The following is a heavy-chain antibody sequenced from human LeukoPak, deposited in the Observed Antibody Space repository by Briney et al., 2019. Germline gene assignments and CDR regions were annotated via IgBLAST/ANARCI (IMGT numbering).Heavy chain of an antibody. Sequence: PGGSLRLSCAASGFAVSRSWMTWVRQAPGKGLEWVANINQDGREIDYVDSVRGRFTISRDNAENSLCLQMNSLRAEDTAVYYCARGGLPGGFDYWGQGTLVTVSS. CDR1: GFAVSRSW. CDR2: INQDGREI. CDR3: ARGGLPGGFDY. D-gene: IGHD4-23*01. V-gene: IGHV3-7*03. J-gene: IGHJ4*02.